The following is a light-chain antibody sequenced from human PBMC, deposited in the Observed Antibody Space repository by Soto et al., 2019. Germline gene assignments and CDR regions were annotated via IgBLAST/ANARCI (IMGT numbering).Light chain of an antibody. CDR3: QHYSSQT. J-gene: IGKJ1*01. CDR2: GAS. Sequence: VVLTQSPGTLSLSPGERATLSCRASQSVSSNYLAWYQQRPGQAPRLLIYGASSRATGIPDRFSGSGSGTDFTLTISRLEPEDSAVYFCQHYSSQTFGQGTKVDIK. CDR1: QSVSSNY. V-gene: IGKV3-20*01.